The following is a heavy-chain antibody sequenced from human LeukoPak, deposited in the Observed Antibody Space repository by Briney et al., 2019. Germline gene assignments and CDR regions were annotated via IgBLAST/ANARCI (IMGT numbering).Heavy chain of an antibody. J-gene: IGHJ4*02. CDR3: ARNRGDGYSVDYFDY. V-gene: IGHV4-38-2*01. CDR1: AYSISSGYY. Sequence: SETLSLTCAVSAYSISSGYYWGWIRQSPGKGLDWIGSIYHSGIIYYNPSLKSRVTISVDMSKNQFSLRLSSVTAADTAVYYCARNRGDGYSVDYFDYWGKGTQVTVSS. D-gene: IGHD5-24*01. CDR2: IYHSGII.